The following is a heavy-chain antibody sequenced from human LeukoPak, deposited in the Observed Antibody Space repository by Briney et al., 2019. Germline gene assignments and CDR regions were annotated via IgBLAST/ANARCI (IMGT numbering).Heavy chain of an antibody. V-gene: IGHV4-4*07. CDR3: AREYGDLDY. D-gene: IGHD4-17*01. J-gene: IGHJ4*02. CDR2: IYPSGGA. CDR1: GGSISGFY. Sequence: KPSKTLSLTCIVSGGSISGFYWSWIRQPAGKGLEWIGRIYPSGGANYNPSLKSRVTMSTDTSKNQFSLKLRSVTAADTAVYYCAREYGDLDYWGQGTLVTVSS.